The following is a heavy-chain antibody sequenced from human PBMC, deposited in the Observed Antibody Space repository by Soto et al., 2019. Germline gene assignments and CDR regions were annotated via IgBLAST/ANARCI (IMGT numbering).Heavy chain of an antibody. D-gene: IGHD3-3*01. CDR1: GNRFTNYW. CDR2: IYLGDSDT. Sequence: GESLKISCEGSGNRFTNYWLAWVRQMPGKGLEWMGIIYLGDSDTRYSPSFQGQVTISADKSTCHAYLQWSSLKASDTAIYYCATGVAARKGTFDYWGPGTLVTVSS. CDR3: ATGVAARKGTFDY. J-gene: IGHJ4*02. V-gene: IGHV5-51*01.